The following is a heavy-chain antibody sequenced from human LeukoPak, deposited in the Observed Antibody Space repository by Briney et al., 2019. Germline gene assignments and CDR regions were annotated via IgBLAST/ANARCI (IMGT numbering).Heavy chain of an antibody. CDR2: IYYSGST. Sequence: PSETLSLTCTVSGGSISSYYWSWIRQPPGKGLEWIGSIYYSGSTYYNPSLKSRVTMSVDTSKNQFSLKLSSVTAADTAVYFCARDLSEYGWFGELYYWGQGTLVTVSS. V-gene: IGHV4-59*04. J-gene: IGHJ4*02. D-gene: IGHD3-10*01. CDR3: ARDLSEYGWFGELYY. CDR1: GGSISSYY.